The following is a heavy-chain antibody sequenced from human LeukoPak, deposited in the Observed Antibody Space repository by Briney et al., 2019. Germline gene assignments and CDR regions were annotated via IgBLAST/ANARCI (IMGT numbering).Heavy chain of an antibody. V-gene: IGHV1-2*02. CDR3: ARDRLHCSGGSCYRHFDY. D-gene: IGHD2-15*01. J-gene: IGHJ4*02. CDR1: GYTFTGYY. CDR2: INPNSGGT. Sequence: ASVKVSCKASGYTFTGYYMHWVRQAPGQGLEWMGWINPNSGGTNYAQKYQGRVTMTRDTSISTAYMELSRLRSDDTAVYYCARDRLHCSGGSCYRHFDYWGQGTLVTVSS.